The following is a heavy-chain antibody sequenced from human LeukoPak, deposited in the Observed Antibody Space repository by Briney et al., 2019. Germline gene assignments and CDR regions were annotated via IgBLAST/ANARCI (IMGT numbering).Heavy chain of an antibody. V-gene: IGHV1-46*01. D-gene: IGHD4/OR15-4a*01. J-gene: IGHJ3*02. CDR2: INPSGGTS. Sequence: GASVKVSCKASGYTFTSYYMHWVRQAPGQGLEWMGMINPSGGTSNYAQKFQGRVTMTRDTSTSTVYMELSSLRSEDTAVYYCARALNADYGAFDIWGQGTMVTVSS. CDR1: GYTFTSYY. CDR3: ARALNADYGAFDI.